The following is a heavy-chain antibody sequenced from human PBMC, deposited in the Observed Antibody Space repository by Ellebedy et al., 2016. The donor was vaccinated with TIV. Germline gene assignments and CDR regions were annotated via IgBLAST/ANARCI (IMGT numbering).Heavy chain of an antibody. CDR1: GGSISSYY. V-gene: IGHV4-39*01. CDR3: AIHRGNSAYQAVDY. D-gene: IGHD2/OR15-2a*01. CDR2: IYYSGST. Sequence: MPSETLSLTCTVSGGSISSYYWSWIRQPPGKGLEWIASIYYSGSTYYNPALKRRVTISVDTSKNQFSLKLTSVTSADTAVYYCAIHRGNSAYQAVDYWGQGTLVTVSS. J-gene: IGHJ4*02.